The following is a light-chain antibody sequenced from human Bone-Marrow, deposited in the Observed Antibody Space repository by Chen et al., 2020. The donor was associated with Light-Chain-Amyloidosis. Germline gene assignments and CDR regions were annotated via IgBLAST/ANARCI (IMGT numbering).Light chain of an antibody. CDR2: EDD. Sequence: NFMLTQHHSVSESPGKTVIISFTRSSGSIATNYVQWYQQRPGSYPTTVIYEDDQRPSGVPDRFSGSIDRSSNSASLTISGLKTEDEADYYCQSYQGSSQGVFGGGTKLTVL. J-gene: IGLJ3*02. CDR3: QSYQGSSQGV. V-gene: IGLV6-57*01. CDR1: SGSIATNY.